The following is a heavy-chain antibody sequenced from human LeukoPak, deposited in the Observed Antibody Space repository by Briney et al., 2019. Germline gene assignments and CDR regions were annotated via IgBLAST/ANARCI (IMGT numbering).Heavy chain of an antibody. V-gene: IGHV1-18*01. CDR3: ARDGIKVTAILGSAT. D-gene: IGHD2-21*02. CDR1: GYTFTSYG. J-gene: IGHJ5*02. Sequence: GASVKVSCKASGYTFTSYGISWVRQAPGQGLEWMGWISAYNGNTNYAQKLQGRVTMTTDTSTSTAYMELRSLRSDDTAVYYCARDGIKVTAILGSATWGQGTLVTVSS. CDR2: ISAYNGNT.